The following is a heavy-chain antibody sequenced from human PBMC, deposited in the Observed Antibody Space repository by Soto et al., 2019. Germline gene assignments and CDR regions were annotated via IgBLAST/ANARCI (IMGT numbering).Heavy chain of an antibody. CDR3: VCGGNFFVY. J-gene: IGHJ4*02. CDR2: MDQDGSER. D-gene: IGHD3-16*01. V-gene: IGHV3-7*01. CDR1: GFTFTTYW. Sequence: EVQLVESGGGLVQPGGSLRLSCAASGFTFTTYWMTWVRQPPGKGLEWVANMDQDGSERYYVDSVRGRFTISRDNAKNSLYLQMNSLRAEDTGVYYCVCGGNFFVYWGQGTLVTVSP.